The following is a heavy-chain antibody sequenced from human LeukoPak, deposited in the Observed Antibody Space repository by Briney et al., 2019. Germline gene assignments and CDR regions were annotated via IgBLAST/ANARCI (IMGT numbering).Heavy chain of an antibody. CDR1: GGSIKSYY. CDR3: ARTGTFHGQFDY. V-gene: IGHV4-59*01. CDR2: IYYTGST. D-gene: IGHD1-7*01. J-gene: IGHJ4*02. Sequence: PSETLSLTCTVSGGSIKSYYWSWIRQPPGKGLEWIGYIYYTGSTNYNPSLKSRVTISVDTSKNQFSLNLSSLTTADTAVDSCARTGTFHGQFDYWGQGTLVTVSS.